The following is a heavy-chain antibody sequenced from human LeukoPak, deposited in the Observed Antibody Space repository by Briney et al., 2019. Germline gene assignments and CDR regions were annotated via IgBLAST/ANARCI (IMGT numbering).Heavy chain of an antibody. Sequence: SETLPLTCTVSGGSISSYYWSWIRQPPGKGLEWIGYIYFSGSTNYNPSLKSRVTISVDTSKNQFSLKLSSVTAADTAVYYCARDNDDFWSGYYMDVWGKGTTVTVSS. V-gene: IGHV4-59*01. CDR3: ARDNDDFWSGYYMDV. D-gene: IGHD3-3*01. CDR1: GGSISSYY. CDR2: IYFSGST. J-gene: IGHJ6*03.